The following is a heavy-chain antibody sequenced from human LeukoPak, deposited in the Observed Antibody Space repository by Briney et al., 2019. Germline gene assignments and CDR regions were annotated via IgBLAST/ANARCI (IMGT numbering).Heavy chain of an antibody. J-gene: IGHJ6*02. CDR2: ISWNSGSI. CDR1: GFTFDDYA. V-gene: IGHV3-9*01. Sequence: PGGSLRLSCAASGFTFDDYAMHWVRQAPGKGLEWVSGISWNSGSIGYADSVKGRSTISRDNAKNSLYLQMNSLRAEDTALYYCAKSSGWAYYGMDVWGQGTTVTVSS. CDR3: AKSSGWAYYGMDV. D-gene: IGHD6-19*01.